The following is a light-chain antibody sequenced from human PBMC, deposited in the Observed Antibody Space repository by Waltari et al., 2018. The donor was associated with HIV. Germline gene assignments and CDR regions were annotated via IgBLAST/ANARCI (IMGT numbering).Light chain of an antibody. CDR3: QQYYTLGPT. Sequence: DIVITQSPISLAVSLCEGTTIHCMSSRTVLYRSDNQNYLAWYQQKAEQSPKVLNYWASTRARVVADRCSGSGSGKNFSITISRLQDDDVVFYCWQQYYTLGPTFGGGTKVEIK. J-gene: IGKJ4*01. CDR2: WAS. V-gene: IGKV4-1*01. CDR1: RTVLYRSDNQNY.